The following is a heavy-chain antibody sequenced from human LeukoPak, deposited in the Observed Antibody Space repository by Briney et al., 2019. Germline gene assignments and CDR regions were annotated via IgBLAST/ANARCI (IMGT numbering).Heavy chain of an antibody. CDR2: ISLTGLT. V-gene: IGHV4-34*01. D-gene: IGHD2-8*01. Sequence: SETLSLTCAVYGGSFSGYYRSWIRQPPGKGLEWIGEISLTGLTHYNPSLESRVTVSLDKSKNQLSLNLTSVTAADTAVYYCSRENGAFSPFGYWGQGTLVTVLS. J-gene: IGHJ4*02. CDR3: SRENGAFSPFGY. CDR1: GGSFSGYY.